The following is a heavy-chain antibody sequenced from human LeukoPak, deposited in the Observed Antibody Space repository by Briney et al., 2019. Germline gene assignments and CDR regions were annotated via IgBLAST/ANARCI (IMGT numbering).Heavy chain of an antibody. V-gene: IGHV4-34*09. J-gene: IGHJ3*02. Sequence: SETLSLTCDVSGGSFSGYFWSWLRQTPGKGLEWIGKINHSGSTNYNPSLKSRVTISVDTSKNQFSLKLSSVTAADTAVYYCARATMIVVVPDAFDIWGQGTMVTISS. CDR1: GGSFSGYF. CDR2: INHSGST. D-gene: IGHD3-22*01. CDR3: ARATMIVVVPDAFDI.